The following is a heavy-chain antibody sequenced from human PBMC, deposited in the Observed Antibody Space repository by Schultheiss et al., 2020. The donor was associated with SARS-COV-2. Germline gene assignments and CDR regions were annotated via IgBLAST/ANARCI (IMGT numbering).Heavy chain of an antibody. CDR2: ISGSGGST. D-gene: IGHD2/OR15-2a*01. CDR1: GFTFSSYG. V-gene: IGHV3-48*02. Sequence: GESLKISCAASGFTFSSYGMHWVRQAPGKGLEWVSAISGSGGSTYYADSVKGRFTISRDDAKNLVFLQMSSLRDDDTALYHCARDDGTTVYGMDVWGQGTKVTVSS. J-gene: IGHJ6*02. CDR3: ARDDGTTVYGMDV.